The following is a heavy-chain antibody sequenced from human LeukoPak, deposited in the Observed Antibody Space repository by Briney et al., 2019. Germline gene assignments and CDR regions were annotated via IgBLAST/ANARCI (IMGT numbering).Heavy chain of an antibody. CDR3: ARRTGGTKDY. V-gene: IGHV3-23*01. CDR1: GFIFGDVV. D-gene: IGHD7-27*01. CDR2: ISYNGAST. Sequence: LPGGSLRLSCVASGFIFGDVVMSWVRQAPGKGLEWVSAISYNGASTDYADSVKGRFAISRDNSKNTLYLQMNSLKAEDTAVYYCARRTGGTKDYWGQGTQVTVSS. J-gene: IGHJ4*02.